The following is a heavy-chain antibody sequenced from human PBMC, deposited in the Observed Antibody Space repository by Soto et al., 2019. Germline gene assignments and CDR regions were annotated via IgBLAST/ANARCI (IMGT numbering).Heavy chain of an antibody. Sequence: TSETLSLTCTVSGGSISSSSYYWGWIRQPPGKGLEWIGSIYYSGSTYYNPSLKSRVTISVDTSKNQFSLKLSSVTAADTAVYYCARLSLYGDYVRTYGMDVWGQGTTVTVSS. CDR3: ARLSLYGDYVRTYGMDV. D-gene: IGHD4-17*01. J-gene: IGHJ6*02. CDR2: IYYSGST. V-gene: IGHV4-39*01. CDR1: GGSISSSSYY.